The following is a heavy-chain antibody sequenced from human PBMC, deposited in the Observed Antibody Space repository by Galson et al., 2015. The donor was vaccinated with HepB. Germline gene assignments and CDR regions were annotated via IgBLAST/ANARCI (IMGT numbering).Heavy chain of an antibody. V-gene: IGHV4-39*01. J-gene: IGHJ4*02. CDR3: ASRNLAARLDSDY. Sequence: LSLTCTVSGDSISSQIYYWGWIRQPPGKGLEWIVTLHYSWNTYYNPSLRSRVPISVDTSQSQFSLKLSSVTGADTAVYYCASRNLAARLDSDYWGQGTLVTVSS. D-gene: IGHD6-6*01. CDR2: LHYSWNT. CDR1: GDSISSQIYY.